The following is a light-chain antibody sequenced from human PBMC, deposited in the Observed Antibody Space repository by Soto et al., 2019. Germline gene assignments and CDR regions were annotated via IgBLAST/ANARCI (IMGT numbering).Light chain of an antibody. V-gene: IGKV3-20*01. Sequence: EIVLTQSPGTLSLSLGERATLSCRASQSVTGRYLAWYQQKSGQTPRLLIYGASRRAIGIPDRFSGSGSGTAFSLTISRLETEDFAVYFCKQYDSSFTRLTFGTGTKMQVK. CDR1: QSVTGRY. CDR2: GAS. CDR3: KQYDSSFTRLT. J-gene: IGKJ3*01.